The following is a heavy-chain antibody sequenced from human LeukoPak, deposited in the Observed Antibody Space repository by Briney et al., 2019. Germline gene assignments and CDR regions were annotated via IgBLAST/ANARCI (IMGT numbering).Heavy chain of an antibody. J-gene: IGHJ6*02. D-gene: IGHD6-13*01. CDR1: GYTFTSYD. V-gene: IGHV1-8*03. CDR2: MNPNSGNT. Sequence: ASVKVSCKASGYTFTSYDINWVRQATGQGLEWMGWMNPNSGNTGYAQKFQGRVTITRNTSISTAYMELSSLRSEDTAVYYCARGDSSSWYDGMDVWGQGTTVTVSS. CDR3: ARGDSSSWYDGMDV.